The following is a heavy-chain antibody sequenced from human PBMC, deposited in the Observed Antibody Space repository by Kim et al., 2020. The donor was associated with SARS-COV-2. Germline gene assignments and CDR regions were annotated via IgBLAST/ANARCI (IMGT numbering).Heavy chain of an antibody. Sequence: ASVKVSCKASGYTFTSYAMHWVRQAPGQRLEWMGWINAGNGNTKYSQKFQGRVTITMDTSASTAYMELSSLRSEDTAVYYCARLAFSSGWYLGMDVWGQGTTVTVSS. CDR1: GYTFTSYA. V-gene: IGHV1-3*01. CDR3: ARLAFSSGWYLGMDV. CDR2: INAGNGNT. D-gene: IGHD6-19*01. J-gene: IGHJ6*02.